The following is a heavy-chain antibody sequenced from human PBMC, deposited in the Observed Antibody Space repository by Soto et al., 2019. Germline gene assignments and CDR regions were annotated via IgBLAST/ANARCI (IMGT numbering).Heavy chain of an antibody. V-gene: IGHV3-23*01. CDR3: AKGGPYYYDSSGYYDY. J-gene: IGHJ4*02. CDR2: ISGSGGST. CDR1: GFTFSSYA. Sequence: GGSLRLSCAASGFTFSSYAMHWVRQAPGKGLEWVSAISGSGGSTYYADSVKGRFTISRDNSKNTLYLQMNSLRAEDTAVYYCAKGGPYYYDSSGYYDYWGQGTLVTVSS. D-gene: IGHD3-22*01.